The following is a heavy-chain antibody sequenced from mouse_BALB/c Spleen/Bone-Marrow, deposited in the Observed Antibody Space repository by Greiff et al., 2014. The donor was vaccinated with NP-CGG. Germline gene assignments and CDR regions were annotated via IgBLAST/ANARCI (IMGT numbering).Heavy chain of an antibody. CDR1: GFSLTSYG. CDR3: ASPIYDDYTLFAY. CDR2: IWAGGST. D-gene: IGHD2-4*01. Sequence: VKLMESGPGLVAPSQSLSITCTVSGFSLTSYGVHWVRRPPGKGLEWLGVIWAGGSTNYNSALMSRLSISKDNSKSQVFLKMNRLQTDDTAMYYCASPIYDDYTLFAYWGQGTLVTVSA. J-gene: IGHJ3*01. V-gene: IGHV2-9*02.